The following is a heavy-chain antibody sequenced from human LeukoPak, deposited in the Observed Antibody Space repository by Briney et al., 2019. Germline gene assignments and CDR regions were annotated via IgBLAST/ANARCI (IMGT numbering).Heavy chain of an antibody. D-gene: IGHD6-19*01. CDR1: GFTFSSYG. V-gene: IGHV3-30*02. Sequence: PGGSLTLSCAVSGFTFSSYGMHWGSQAPARGLEWVAFIRYDGSNKYYADSVKGRFTISIDNSKNTLYLQMNCVIAEHTAVNYCAKGHVVAGTRWFEPWGQGTLVTVSS. J-gene: IGHJ5*01. CDR3: AKGHVVAGTRWFEP. CDR2: IRYDGSNK.